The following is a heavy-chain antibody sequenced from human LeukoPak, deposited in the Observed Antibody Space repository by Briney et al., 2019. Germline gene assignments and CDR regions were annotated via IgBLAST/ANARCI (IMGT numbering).Heavy chain of an antibody. D-gene: IGHD5-18*01. CDR2: VSNNGEST. CDR3: VKGEVRGYKKRGVDY. V-gene: IGHV3-64D*06. Sequence: GGSLRLSCSASGFTFNKYVMHWVRQAPDKGLEYVSGVSNNGESTYYADSVKGRFTISRDNSKNTLYLQMSGLRPEDTAAYYCVKGEVRGYKKRGVDYWGQGTLVTVSS. CDR1: GFTFNKYV. J-gene: IGHJ4*02.